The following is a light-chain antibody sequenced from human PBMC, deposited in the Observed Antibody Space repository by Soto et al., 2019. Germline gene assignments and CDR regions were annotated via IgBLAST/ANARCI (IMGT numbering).Light chain of an antibody. J-gene: IGKJ2*01. Sequence: EIVLTQSPATLSLSPGERATLSCRASQSVSSYLAWYQQKPGQAPRLLIYDASTRATGIPARFSVSGSWTGFTLTISGLEPEYVVVYYCQARSNWRSYTFGQGTKLEIK. CDR1: QSVSSY. CDR2: DAS. V-gene: IGKV3-11*01. CDR3: QARSNWRSYT.